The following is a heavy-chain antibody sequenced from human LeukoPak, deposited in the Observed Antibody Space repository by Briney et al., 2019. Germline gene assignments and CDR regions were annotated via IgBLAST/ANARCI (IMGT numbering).Heavy chain of an antibody. V-gene: IGHV4-4*09. D-gene: IGHD2-21*01. CDR3: ATSNDAKIAPFDH. CDR1: GVSISAYQ. J-gene: IGHJ4*02. Sequence: SEPLSLTCTVSGVSISAYQWSWVRQSPEKGLEWIGCINTKGETSYNPSLKSRVTTSVDTSKSQFSLRLTSVPAADTAVYYCATSNDAKIAPFDHWGQGAPVTVSS. CDR2: INTKGET.